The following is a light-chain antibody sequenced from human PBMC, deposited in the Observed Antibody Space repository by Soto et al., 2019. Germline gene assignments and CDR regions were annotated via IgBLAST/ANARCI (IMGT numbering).Light chain of an antibody. Sequence: QSALTQPPSASGSPGQSVTISCTGTSSDVCGYNYVSWYQQHPGKAPKLMIYEVDKRPSGVPDRFSGSKSGKTASLTVSGLQAEDEADYYCSSYAGSNNFVLFGGGTKLTVL. CDR2: EVD. CDR1: SSDVCGYNY. J-gene: IGLJ2*01. V-gene: IGLV2-8*01. CDR3: SSYAGSNNFVL.